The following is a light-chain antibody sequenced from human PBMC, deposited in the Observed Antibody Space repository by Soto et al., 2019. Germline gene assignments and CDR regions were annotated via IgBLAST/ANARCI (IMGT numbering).Light chain of an antibody. CDR3: QQSYTSSFT. CDR1: QSISSY. Sequence: DIQMTQSPSSLSASVGDRVTITCRASQSISSYLNWYQQKPGKAPNLLIYAASNLQSGVPPRFSGSGFGTDFTLTISSLQPEDSATYYCQQSYTSSFTFGPGTKVDIK. CDR2: AAS. J-gene: IGKJ3*01. V-gene: IGKV1-39*01.